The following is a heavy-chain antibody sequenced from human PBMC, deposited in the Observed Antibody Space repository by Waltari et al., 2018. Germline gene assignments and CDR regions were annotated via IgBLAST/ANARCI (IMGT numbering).Heavy chain of an antibody. J-gene: IGHJ4*02. CDR2: TYPGDSDT. V-gene: IGHV5-51*01. CDR1: GYSCTSYR. Sequence: EVQLVPSGAEVKKPGESLKISCKGSGYSCTSYRIGWSRQMPGKGLEWMGITYPGDSDTRYSPSFQGQVTISADKSISTAYLQWSSLKASDTAMYYCARQLTVVTPIRDYWGQGTLVTVSS. CDR3: ARQLTVVTPIRDY. D-gene: IGHD2-21*02.